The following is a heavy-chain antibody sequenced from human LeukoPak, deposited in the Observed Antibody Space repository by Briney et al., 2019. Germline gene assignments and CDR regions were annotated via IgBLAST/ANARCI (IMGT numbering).Heavy chain of an antibody. V-gene: IGHV4-28*01. D-gene: IGHD3-3*01. CDR3: AAITIFDYYFDY. CDR2: IYYSGST. J-gene: IGHJ4*02. Sequence: SETLSLTCAVSGYSISSSNWWGWIRQPPGKGLEWIGYIYYSGSTYYNPSLKSRVTISVDTSKNQFSLKLSSVTAADTAVYYCAAITIFDYYFDYWGQGTLVTVSS. CDR1: GYSISSSNW.